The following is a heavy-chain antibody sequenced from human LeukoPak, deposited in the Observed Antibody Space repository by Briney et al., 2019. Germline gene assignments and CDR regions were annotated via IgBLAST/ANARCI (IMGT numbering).Heavy chain of an antibody. D-gene: IGHD3-9*01. CDR1: GYTFTSYG. CDR3: ARDGLVLRYFDWLSYYYYYMDV. V-gene: IGHV1-18*01. J-gene: IGHJ6*03. Sequence: ASEKVSCKASGYTFTSYGISWVRQAPGQGLEWMGWISAYNGNTNYAQKLQGRVTMTTDTSTSTAYMELRSLRSDDTAVYYCARDGLVLRYFDWLSYYYYYMDVWGKGTTVTVSS. CDR2: ISAYNGNT.